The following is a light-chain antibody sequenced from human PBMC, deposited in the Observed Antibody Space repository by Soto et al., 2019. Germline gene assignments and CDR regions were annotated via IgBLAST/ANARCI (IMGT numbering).Light chain of an antibody. CDR2: GGS. V-gene: IGKV3-15*01. J-gene: IGKJ5*01. CDR3: QQYNNWPIT. Sequence: EIVLTQSPATLSLSPGERATLSCRASQSVSSYLAWYQQKPGQAPRLLIYGGSTRATGIPARVSGSGSGTECTLTISSLQSEDVAVYYCQQYNNWPITLGQGTRLEIK. CDR1: QSVSSY.